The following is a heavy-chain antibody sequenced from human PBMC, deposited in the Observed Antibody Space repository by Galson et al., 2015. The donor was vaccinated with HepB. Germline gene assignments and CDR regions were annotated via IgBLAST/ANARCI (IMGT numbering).Heavy chain of an antibody. Sequence: VKVSCKASGGTFSSYAISWVRQAPGQGLEWMGGIIPIFGTANYAQKFQGRVTITADESTSTAYMELSSLRAEDTAVYYCARDRVPAAMSPTPGMDVWGQGTTVTVSS. CDR1: GGTFSSYA. D-gene: IGHD2-2*01. V-gene: IGHV1-69*13. CDR3: ARDRVPAAMSPTPGMDV. CDR2: IIPIFGTA. J-gene: IGHJ6*02.